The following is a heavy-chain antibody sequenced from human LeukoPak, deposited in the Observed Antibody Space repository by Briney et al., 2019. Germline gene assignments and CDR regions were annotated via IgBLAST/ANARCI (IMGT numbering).Heavy chain of an antibody. CDR3: ARLYGDCFDP. V-gene: IGHV3-48*01. CDR2: IIGGSGTI. Sequence: GGSLRLSCAASGFSFTNYNMNWVRQAPGKGLEWISYIIGGSGTIYYAGSVRGRFTVSTDNAKDTLWLQMDTLRVEDTAVYFCARLYGDCFDPWGRGTVVAVSS. J-gene: IGHJ5*02. CDR1: GFSFTNYN. D-gene: IGHD4-17*01.